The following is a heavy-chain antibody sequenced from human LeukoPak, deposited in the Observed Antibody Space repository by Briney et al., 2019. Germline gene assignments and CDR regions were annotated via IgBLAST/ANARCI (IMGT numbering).Heavy chain of an antibody. V-gene: IGHV1-69*05. Sequence: SVTVSFKASGGTFISYAISWVRQAPGQGREWMGGLIPIFCTANYAQRFQGRVTITTDESTCTAYMELSSLRSEDTVVYYCARNSESFRGIYYYYMDVWGKGTTVTVSS. CDR3: ARNSESFRGIYYYYMDV. CDR2: LIPIFCTA. CDR1: GGTFISYA. D-gene: IGHD2/OR15-2a*01. J-gene: IGHJ6*03.